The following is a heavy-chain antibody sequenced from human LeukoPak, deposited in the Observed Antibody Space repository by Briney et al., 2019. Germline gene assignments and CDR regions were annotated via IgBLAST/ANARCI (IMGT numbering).Heavy chain of an antibody. Sequence: SQTLSLTCTVSGGSISSGGYYWSWIRQHPGKGLEWIGYIYYSGSTYYNPSLKSRVTLSVDTSKNQFSLKLSSVTAADTAVYYCARVSPGGYSYGFPFDYWGQGTLVTVSS. CDR3: ARVSPGGYSYGFPFDY. V-gene: IGHV4-31*03. CDR1: GGSISSGGYY. J-gene: IGHJ4*02. D-gene: IGHD5-18*01. CDR2: IYYSGST.